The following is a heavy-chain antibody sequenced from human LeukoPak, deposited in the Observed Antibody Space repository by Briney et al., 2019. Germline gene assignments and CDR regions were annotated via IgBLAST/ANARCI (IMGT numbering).Heavy chain of an antibody. Sequence: ASVKVSCKASGYTFRGNYIHWLRQAPGQGLVWMGWINPDSGGTAYAQKFQGRVNMTRDPSISTAYMELSRLRSDDTAVYYCARVVDSSSRYYFDYWGQGTLVTVSS. CDR3: ARVVDSSSRYYFDY. V-gene: IGHV1-2*02. CDR2: INPDSGGT. CDR1: GYTFRGNY. D-gene: IGHD6-13*01. J-gene: IGHJ4*02.